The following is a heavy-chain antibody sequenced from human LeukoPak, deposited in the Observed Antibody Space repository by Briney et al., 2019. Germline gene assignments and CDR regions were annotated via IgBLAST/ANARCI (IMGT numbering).Heavy chain of an antibody. CDR1: GFTFSSYW. CDR2: IKQDGSEK. V-gene: IGHV3-7*01. D-gene: IGHD3-10*01. J-gene: IGHJ4*02. CDR3: ASLSHYGPLDY. Sequence: GGSLRLSCAASGFTFSSYWMSWVRQAPGKGLEWVANIKQDGSEKYYVDSVKGRFTISRDNAKNSLYLQMNSLRAEDTAVYYCASLSHYGPLDYWGQGTLVTVSS.